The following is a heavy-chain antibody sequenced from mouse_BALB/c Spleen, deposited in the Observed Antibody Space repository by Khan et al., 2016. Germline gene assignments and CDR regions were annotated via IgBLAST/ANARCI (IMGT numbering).Heavy chain of an antibody. CDR1: GFSLTSYG. CDR2: IWAGGST. D-gene: IGHD1-1*01. Sequence: QVQLKESGPGLVAPSQSLSITCTVSGFSLTSYGVHWVRQPPGKGLEWLGVIWAGGSTNYNSALMYRLSISKDNSKSQVFLKMNSLQTDDTAMYYCDSPYDYGSILYAMDYWGQGTSVTVSS. V-gene: IGHV2-9*02. J-gene: IGHJ4*01. CDR3: DSPYDYGSILYAMDY.